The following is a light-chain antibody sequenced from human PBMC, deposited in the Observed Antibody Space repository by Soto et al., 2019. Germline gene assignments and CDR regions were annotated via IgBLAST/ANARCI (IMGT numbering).Light chain of an antibody. CDR1: QSVNSY. V-gene: IGKV3-11*01. Sequence: EIVLTQSPATLSLSPGERATLSCRASQSVNSYLAWFQQKPGQAPRLLIYDASNSATGIPARFSGSGSGTDFTLTISSLEPGDFAVYYCQQRSSWPLTFGGGTNVEIK. CDR2: DAS. J-gene: IGKJ4*01. CDR3: QQRSSWPLT.